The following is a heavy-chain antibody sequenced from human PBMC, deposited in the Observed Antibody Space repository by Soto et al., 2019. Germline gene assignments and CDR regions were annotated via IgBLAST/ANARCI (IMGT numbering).Heavy chain of an antibody. CDR2: IKEDGSEK. CDR1: GFTFSNYW. CDR3: ARDLVGVGGYYTAPYYYGMDV. Sequence: PGGSLRLSCAASGFTFSNYWMNWVRQAPGKGLEWVANIKEDGSEKYYVDSVKGRFTISRDNAKNSLSVQMNSLRAEDTAVYYCARDLVGVGGYYTAPYYYGMDVWGQGTTVTVSS. V-gene: IGHV3-7*03. J-gene: IGHJ6*02. D-gene: IGHD3-3*01.